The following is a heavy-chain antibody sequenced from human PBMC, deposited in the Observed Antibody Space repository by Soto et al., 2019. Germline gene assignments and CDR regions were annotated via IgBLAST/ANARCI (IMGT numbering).Heavy chain of an antibody. V-gene: IGHV3-74*01. CDR1: GFTFTSYW. CDR2: INSDGSST. D-gene: IGHD4-17*01. Sequence: LRFSCDASGFTFTSYWIHCFRQAPGKRLVWVSRINSDGSSTSYADSVKVRFTISRDNAKNTLYLQMNSLRAEDTAVYYCAREHYGDYGYYYGMDVWGQGTKVPVSS. CDR3: AREHYGDYGYYYGMDV. J-gene: IGHJ6*02.